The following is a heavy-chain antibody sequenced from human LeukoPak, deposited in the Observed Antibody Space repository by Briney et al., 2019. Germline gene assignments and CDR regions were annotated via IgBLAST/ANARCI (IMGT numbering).Heavy chain of an antibody. CDR3: ARGDGYNLFDY. Sequence: GGSLRLSCAASGFTFSSYAMSWVRQAPGKGLEWVSAISGSGGSTYYADSVKGRFTISRDNSENTLYLQMKSLRAEDTAVYYCARGDGYNLFDYWGQGTLVTVSS. CDR2: ISGSGGST. J-gene: IGHJ4*02. V-gene: IGHV3-23*01. D-gene: IGHD5-24*01. CDR1: GFTFSSYA.